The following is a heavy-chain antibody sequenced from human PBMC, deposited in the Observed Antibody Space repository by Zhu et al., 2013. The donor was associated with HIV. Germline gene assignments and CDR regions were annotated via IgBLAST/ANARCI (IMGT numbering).Heavy chain of an antibody. CDR2: INPSGGST. D-gene: IGHD3-10*01. CDR1: GYTFTSYY. V-gene: IGHV1-46*01. Sequence: VQLVQSGAEVKKPGASVKVSCKASGYTFTSYYMHWVRQAPGQGLEWMGIINPSGGSTSYAQKFQGRVTMTRDTSTSTVYMELSSLRSEDTAVYYCARDSTSRDFESGDAFDIWGQGTMVTVSS. J-gene: IGHJ3*02. CDR3: ARDSTSRDFESGDAFDI.